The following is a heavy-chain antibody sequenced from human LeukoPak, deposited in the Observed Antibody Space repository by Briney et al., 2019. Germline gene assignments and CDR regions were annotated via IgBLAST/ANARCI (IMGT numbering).Heavy chain of an antibody. Sequence: PGGSLRLSCAASGFTFSSYAMSWVHQAPGKGLEWVSAISTSGGSTYYADSVKGRFTISRDNSKNTLYLQMNSLRAEDTAVYYCAKQFLTGTTRGYFDYWGQGTLVTVSS. CDR3: AKQFLTGTTRGYFDY. CDR1: GFTFSSYA. J-gene: IGHJ4*02. V-gene: IGHV3-23*01. D-gene: IGHD1-20*01. CDR2: ISTSGGST.